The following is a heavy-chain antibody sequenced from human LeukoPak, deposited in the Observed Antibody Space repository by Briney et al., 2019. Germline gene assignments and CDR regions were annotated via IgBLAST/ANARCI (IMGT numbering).Heavy chain of an antibody. CDR2: ISSSSSYI. D-gene: IGHD1-26*01. J-gene: IGHJ6*03. V-gene: IGHV3-21*01. Sequence: GGSLRLSXAASGFTFSSYSMNWVRQAPGKGLEWVSSISSSSSYIYYADSVKGRFTISRDNAKNSLYLQMNSLRAEDTAVYYCARVGYSGSYYYYYYMDVWGKGTTVTVSS. CDR1: GFTFSSYS. CDR3: ARVGYSGSYYYYYYMDV.